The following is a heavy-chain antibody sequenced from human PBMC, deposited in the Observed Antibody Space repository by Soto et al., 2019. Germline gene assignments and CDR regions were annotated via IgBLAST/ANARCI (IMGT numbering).Heavy chain of an antibody. CDR2: MYHSGST. Sequence: SETLSLTCTVSGGSISSSSYYWGWIRQPPGKGLEWIGSMYHSGSTYYNPSLKSRVTISVHTSKNQFSLKLSSVTAADTAVYYCARGGSSWYRKYHKFDYGGQGTLVTVSS. J-gene: IGHJ4*02. V-gene: IGHV4-39*01. D-gene: IGHD6-13*01. CDR1: GGSISSSSYY. CDR3: ARGGSSWYRKYHKFDY.